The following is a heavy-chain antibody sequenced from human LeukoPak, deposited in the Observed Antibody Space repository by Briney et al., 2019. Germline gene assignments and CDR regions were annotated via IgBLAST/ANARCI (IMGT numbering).Heavy chain of an antibody. CDR2: ISVYNGNT. CDR1: GYTLRNYD. D-gene: IGHD1-26*01. V-gene: IGHV1-18*01. CDR3: ARVDSGRYYGHDY. Sequence: ASVKVSCKASGYTLRNYDISWVRQAPGQGLEWMGWISVYNGNTNYAQKFQGRVTMTTDTSTSTAYMELRSLRSDDTAMYYCARVDSGRYYGHDYWGQGTLVTVSS. J-gene: IGHJ4*02.